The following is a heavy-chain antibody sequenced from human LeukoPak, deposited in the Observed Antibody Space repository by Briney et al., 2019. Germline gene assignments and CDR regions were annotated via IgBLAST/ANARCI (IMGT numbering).Heavy chain of an antibody. CDR2: IYWDDDK. Sequence: SGPTLVNPTQTLTLTCTFSGFSLSTSGVGVGWIRQPPGKALEWLALIYWDDDKRYSPSLKSRLTITKDTSKNQVVLTMANMDPVDTATYYCAHSLVTIFGVVTRNNWFDPWGQGTLVTVSS. V-gene: IGHV2-5*02. CDR3: AHSLVTIFGVVTRNNWFDP. CDR1: GFSLSTSGVG. J-gene: IGHJ5*02. D-gene: IGHD3-3*01.